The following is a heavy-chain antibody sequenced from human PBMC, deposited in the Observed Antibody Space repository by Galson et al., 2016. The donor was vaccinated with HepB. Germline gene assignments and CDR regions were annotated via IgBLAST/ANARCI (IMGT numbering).Heavy chain of an antibody. CDR2: VSHTGSP. V-gene: IGHV4-34*01. D-gene: IGHD1-14*01. J-gene: IGHJ6*02. CDR1: GGSFSDYS. CDR3: ATLRLALPGPINPVHSSYYFGMDV. Sequence: SETLSLTCAVYGGSFSDYSWSWVRQPPGKGLEWIGEVSHTGSPNYNPSLESRVTISVDTPRRQFSLSLASVTAADTAVYYCATLRLALPGPINPVHSSYYFGMDVWGLGTTVTVSS.